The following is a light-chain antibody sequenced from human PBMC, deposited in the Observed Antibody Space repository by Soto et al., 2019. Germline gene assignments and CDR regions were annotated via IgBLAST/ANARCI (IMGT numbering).Light chain of an antibody. CDR3: QQYNTCPWT. CDR2: GAS. J-gene: IGKJ1*01. CDR1: QSVNNN. V-gene: IGKV3-15*01. Sequence: ETLMTQSPATLSVSPGERATLSCRASQSVNNNLAWYQQKLGQAPRVLIYGASTRATGIPARFTGSGSGTEFILTITSLQPEDSAVYYCQQYNTCPWTFGQGTKVEIK.